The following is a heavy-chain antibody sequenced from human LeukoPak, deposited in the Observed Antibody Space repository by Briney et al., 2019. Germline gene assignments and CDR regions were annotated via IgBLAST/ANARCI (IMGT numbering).Heavy chain of an antibody. D-gene: IGHD6-6*01. CDR1: GFTFSSNW. CDR2: IKSDGSIT. V-gene: IGHV3-74*01. Sequence: GGSLRLSCAASGFTFSSNWMHWVRQAPGKGLVWVSRIKSDGSITSYADSVKGRFTISRDNAKNTLYLQMNSLRAEDTAVYYCARGTLIITALIDYWGQGTLLTVSS. J-gene: IGHJ4*02. CDR3: ARGTLIITALIDY.